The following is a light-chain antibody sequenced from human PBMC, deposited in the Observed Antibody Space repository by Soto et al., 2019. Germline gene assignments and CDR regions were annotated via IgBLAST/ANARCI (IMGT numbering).Light chain of an antibody. V-gene: IGKV1-5*03. J-gene: IGKJ1*01. CDR2: KAS. CDR3: QQFAFYWT. CDR1: QTINNW. Sequence: DIPITQSPSSLPASVGDRVIITCRASQTINNWLAWYQQKPGKVPKVLINKASSLESGVPSRFSGYGSGTEFTLTISSLQPDDFATYYCQQFAFYWTFGQGTKVEIK.